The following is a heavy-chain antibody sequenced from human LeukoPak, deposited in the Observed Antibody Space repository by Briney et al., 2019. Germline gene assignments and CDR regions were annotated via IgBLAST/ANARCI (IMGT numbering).Heavy chain of an antibody. J-gene: IGHJ5*02. Sequence: SETLSLTCAVYGGSFSGYYWSWIRQPPGKGLEWIGEINHSGSTNYNPSLKSRVTISVDTSKNQFSLKLSSVTAADTAVYYCARERLSSTRYNWFDPWGQGTLVTVSS. D-gene: IGHD1-1*01. CDR2: INHSGST. CDR1: GGSFSGYY. CDR3: ARERLSSTRYNWFDP. V-gene: IGHV4-34*01.